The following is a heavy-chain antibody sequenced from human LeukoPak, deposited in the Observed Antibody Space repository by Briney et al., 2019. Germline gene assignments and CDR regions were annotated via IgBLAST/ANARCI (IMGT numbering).Heavy chain of an antibody. V-gene: IGHV1-69*04. CDR3: ERDGFEVVVAASFDP. Sequence: SGKVSCKASGGTFNSYAISWVRQAPGQGLEWMGRIIPILGIANYAQKFQGRVTITADKSTSKAYMDLSSLRSEDTAVYYCERDGFEVVVAASFDPWGQGTLVTVSS. CDR2: IIPILGIA. D-gene: IGHD2-15*01. CDR1: GGTFNSYA. J-gene: IGHJ5*02.